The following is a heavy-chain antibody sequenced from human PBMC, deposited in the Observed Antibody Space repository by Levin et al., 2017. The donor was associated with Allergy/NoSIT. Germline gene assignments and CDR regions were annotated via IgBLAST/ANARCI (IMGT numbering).Heavy chain of an antibody. CDR2: ISGSGGST. Sequence: GGSLRLSCAASGFTFSSYAMSWVRQAPGKGLEWVSAISGSGGSTYYADSVKGRFTISRDNSKNTLYLQMNSLRAEDTAVYYCAKDRGPSITMVRGVMVTGWGQGTMVTVSS. J-gene: IGHJ3*01. CDR3: AKDRGPSITMVRGVMVTG. CDR1: GFTFSSYA. D-gene: IGHD3-10*01. V-gene: IGHV3-23*01.